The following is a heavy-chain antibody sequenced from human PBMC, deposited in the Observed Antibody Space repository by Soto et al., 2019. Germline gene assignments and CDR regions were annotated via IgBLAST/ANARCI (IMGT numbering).Heavy chain of an antibody. D-gene: IGHD5-12*01. CDR2: IYPGDSDT. J-gene: IGHJ4*02. CDR1: GYSFTTYW. CDR3: ASSTLNRDGYNSAFDY. V-gene: IGHV5-51*01. Sequence: GESLKISCKGSGYSFTTYWTAWVPQLPGKGLEWMGIIYPGDSDTRYSPSFQGQVTISADKSISTAYLQWSSLKASDTAMYYCASSTLNRDGYNSAFDYWGQGTLVTVSS.